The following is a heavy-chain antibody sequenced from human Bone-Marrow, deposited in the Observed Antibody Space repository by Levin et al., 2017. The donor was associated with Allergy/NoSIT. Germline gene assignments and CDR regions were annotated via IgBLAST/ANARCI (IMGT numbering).Heavy chain of an antibody. V-gene: IGHV1-18*01. CDR3: ARDRAVAKNLYGY. CDR2: ISPYNGDT. J-gene: IGHJ4*02. D-gene: IGHD6-19*01. CDR1: GYTFTNYG. Sequence: ASVKVSCKASGYTFTNYGITWVRQAPGQGLEWMGWISPYNGDTYDAQKLQGRITMTTDTATSKAYMELRNLKPDDTAVYFCARDRAVAKNLYGYWGQGTLVTVSS.